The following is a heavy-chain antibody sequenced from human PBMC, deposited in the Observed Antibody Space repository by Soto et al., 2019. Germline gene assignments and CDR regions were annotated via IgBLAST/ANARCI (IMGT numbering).Heavy chain of an antibody. CDR1: GGTFSSYT. CDR3: ARDVAAAVPHNWFDP. J-gene: IGHJ5*02. Sequence: QVQLVQSGAEVKKPGSSVKVSCKASGGTFSSYTISWVRQAPGQGLEWMGRIIPILGIANYAQKFQGRVTSTADKSTSTAYMELSSLRSEDTAVYYCARDVAAAVPHNWFDPWGQGTLVTVSS. CDR2: IIPILGIA. V-gene: IGHV1-69*08. D-gene: IGHD6-13*01.